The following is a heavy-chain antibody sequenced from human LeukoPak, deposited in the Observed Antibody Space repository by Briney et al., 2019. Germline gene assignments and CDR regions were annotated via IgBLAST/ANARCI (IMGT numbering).Heavy chain of an antibody. CDR3: ARVKQQYDAFDI. V-gene: IGHV4-4*07. Sequence: SETLSLTCTVSGGSISSYYWSWIRQPAGKGLESIGHISTSGSTNYNPSLKSRLTMSVDKSKNQFSLKLSFVTAADTAVYYCARVKQQYDAFDIWGQGTMVTVS. D-gene: IGHD1/OR15-1a*01. CDR2: ISTSGST. CDR1: GGSISSYY. J-gene: IGHJ3*02.